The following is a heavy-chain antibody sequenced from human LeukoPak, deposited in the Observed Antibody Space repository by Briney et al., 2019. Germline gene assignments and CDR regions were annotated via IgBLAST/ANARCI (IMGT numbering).Heavy chain of an antibody. CDR1: GFTFSSYA. CDR2: ISYDGSNK. Sequence: GGSLRHSCAASGFTFSSYAMHWVRQAPGKGLEWVAVISYDGSNKYYAGSVKGRFTISRDNSKNTLYLQMNSLRAEDTAVYYCARGALRFLEWLLCLDYWGQGTLVTVSS. D-gene: IGHD3-3*01. J-gene: IGHJ4*02. CDR3: ARGALRFLEWLLCLDY. V-gene: IGHV3-30-3*01.